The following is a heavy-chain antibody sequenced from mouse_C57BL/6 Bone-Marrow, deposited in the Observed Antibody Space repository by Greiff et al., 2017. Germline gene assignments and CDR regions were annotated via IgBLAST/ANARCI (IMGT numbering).Heavy chain of an antibody. Sequence: VHVKQSGAELVRPGASVKLSCTASGFNIKDDYMHWVKQRPEQGLEWIGWIDPENGDTEYASKFQGKATITADTSSNTAYLQLSSLTSEDTAVYYCTTFGYYDGLWYFDVWGTGTTVTVSS. CDR3: TTFGYYDGLWYFDV. CDR1: GFNIKDDY. V-gene: IGHV14-4*01. CDR2: IDPENGDT. J-gene: IGHJ1*03. D-gene: IGHD1-1*01.